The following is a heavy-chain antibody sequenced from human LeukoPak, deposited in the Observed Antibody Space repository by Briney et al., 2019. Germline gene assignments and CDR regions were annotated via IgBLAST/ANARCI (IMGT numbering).Heavy chain of an antibody. CDR2: IKQDGSEK. J-gene: IGHJ6*03. CDR1: GFTFSSYW. CDR3: ARDLYSGYDSFYYYYYMDV. Sequence: GGSLSLSCAASGFTFSSYWMSWVRQAPGKGLEWVANIKQDGSEKYYVDSVKGRFTISRDNAKNSLYLQMNSLRAEDTAVYYCARDLYSGYDSFYYYYYMDVWGKGTTVTVSS. D-gene: IGHD5-12*01. V-gene: IGHV3-7*01.